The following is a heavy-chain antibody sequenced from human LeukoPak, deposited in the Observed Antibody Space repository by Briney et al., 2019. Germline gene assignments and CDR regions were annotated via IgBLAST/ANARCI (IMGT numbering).Heavy chain of an antibody. V-gene: IGHV4-59*01. J-gene: IGHJ5*02. CDR1: GGSISSYY. D-gene: IGHD3-16*02. CDR3: ARDENGYVWGSFRA. CDR2: IYYSGST. Sequence: SETLSLTCTVSGGSISSYYWSWIRQPPGKGLEWIGYIYYSGSTNYKPSLKSRVTISVDTSKNQFSLKLNSVTAADTAVYYCARDENGYVWGSFRAWGQGTLVTVSS.